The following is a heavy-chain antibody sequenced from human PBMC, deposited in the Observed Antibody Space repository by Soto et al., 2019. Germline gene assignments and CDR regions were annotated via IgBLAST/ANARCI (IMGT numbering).Heavy chain of an antibody. J-gene: IGHJ4*02. CDR1: GFTFTSYC. D-gene: IGHD6-19*01. CDR2: INPSGGGK. Sequence: QVQLVQSGAEVKKPGASVKVSCKTSGFTFTSYCMHWVRQAPGQGLEWMGIINPSGGGKSYAQKFQGRVTMTRDTTTSTAYMEMSSMRYEDTSRYYCATYYCAREGSSGWPFDYWGQGTLVTVSS. V-gene: IGHV1-46*01. CDR3: ATYYCAREGSSGWPFDY.